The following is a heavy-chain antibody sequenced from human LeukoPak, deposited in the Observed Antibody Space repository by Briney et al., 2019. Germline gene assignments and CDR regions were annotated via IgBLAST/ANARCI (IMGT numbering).Heavy chain of an antibody. Sequence: ASVKVSCKASGGTFNSYAISWVRQAPGQGLEWMGGIIPIFGTANYAQKFQGRVTITADESTSTAYMELSSLRSEDTAVYFCARDFHYSGSGSYYNRAFDIWGQGTVVTVSS. CDR2: IIPIFGTA. V-gene: IGHV1-69*13. D-gene: IGHD3-10*01. CDR3: ARDFHYSGSGSYYNRAFDI. J-gene: IGHJ3*02. CDR1: GGTFNSYA.